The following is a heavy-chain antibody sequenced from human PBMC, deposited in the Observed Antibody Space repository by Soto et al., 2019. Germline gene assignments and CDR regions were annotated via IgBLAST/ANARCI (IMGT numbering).Heavy chain of an antibody. CDR3: ARMVVPAKRDTAWFDP. J-gene: IGHJ5*02. D-gene: IGHD2-2*01. V-gene: IGHV4-61*01. Sequence: WGTLSLTCTVSGDSVLSGTYYWSWIRQPPGQGLEWIVNIYYSGSTNYNHALRSRVTISIDTAKNQFSLRLNSMSAADTAVYYCARMVVPAKRDTAWFDPWGQGXLVTVYS. CDR1: GDSVLSGTYY. CDR2: IYYSGST.